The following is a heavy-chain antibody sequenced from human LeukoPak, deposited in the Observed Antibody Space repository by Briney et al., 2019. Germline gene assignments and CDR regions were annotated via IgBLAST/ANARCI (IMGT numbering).Heavy chain of an antibody. CDR2: IRYDGSTK. J-gene: IGHJ4*02. CDR1: GFTFSSFG. CDR3: AKDLDSSGYYYVSDY. D-gene: IGHD3-22*01. Sequence: GGSLRLSCAASGFTFSSFGMHWVRQAPGKGLEWVAFIRYDGSTKHYADSVKGRFTISRDNSKNTLYLQMNSLRAEDTAVYYCAKDLDSSGYYYVSDYWGQGTLVTVSS. V-gene: IGHV3-30*02.